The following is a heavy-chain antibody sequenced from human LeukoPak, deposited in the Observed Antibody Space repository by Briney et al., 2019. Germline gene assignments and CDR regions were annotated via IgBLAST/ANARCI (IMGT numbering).Heavy chain of an antibody. CDR1: GFTFSSSA. CDR3: AKVKEDRYYNSRGFYLDY. CDR2: ISYDGSDK. Sequence: TGGSLRLSCAASGFTFSSSAMHWVRQAPGKGLEWVAAISYDGSDKYYTDSVKGRFTISRVNSENTLYLQMNSLRAEDTAIYYCAKVKEDRYYNSRGFYLDYWGQGTLVTVSS. J-gene: IGHJ4*02. D-gene: IGHD3-22*01. V-gene: IGHV3-30*04.